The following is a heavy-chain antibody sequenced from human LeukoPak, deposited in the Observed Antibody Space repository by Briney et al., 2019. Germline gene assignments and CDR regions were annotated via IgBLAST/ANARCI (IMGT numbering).Heavy chain of an antibody. Sequence: GGSLRLSCAASGFTFSSYAMHWVRQAPGKGLEWVAVISYDGSNKYYADSVKGRFTISRDNSKNTLYLQMNSLRAEDTAVYYCARALDCGGDCYYFDYRGQGTLVTVSS. V-gene: IGHV3-30-3*01. D-gene: IGHD2-21*01. CDR3: ARALDCGGDCYYFDY. CDR1: GFTFSSYA. J-gene: IGHJ4*02. CDR2: ISYDGSNK.